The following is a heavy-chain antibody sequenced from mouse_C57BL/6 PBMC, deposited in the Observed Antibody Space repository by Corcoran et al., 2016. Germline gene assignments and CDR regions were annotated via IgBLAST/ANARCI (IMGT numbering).Heavy chain of an antibody. CDR2: INTYSGVP. J-gene: IGHJ2*01. CDR1: GYTFTTYG. Sequence: QIQLVQSGPELKKPGETVKISCKASGYTFTTYGMSWVKQVPGKGLKWMGWINTYSGVPTYADDYKGRFAFSLETSASTAYLQINNLKNEDTATYFCAREDYGNYEEVYWGQGTTLTVSS. CDR3: AREDYGNYEEVY. V-gene: IGHV9-3*01. D-gene: IGHD2-1*01.